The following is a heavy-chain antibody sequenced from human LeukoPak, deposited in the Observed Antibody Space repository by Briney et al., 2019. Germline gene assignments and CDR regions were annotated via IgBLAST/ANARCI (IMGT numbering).Heavy chain of an antibody. V-gene: IGHV3-30*02. CDR2: IKFDGNYK. CDR1: GFTFSSND. D-gene: IGHD2-21*01. Sequence: PGASLRLSCAASGFTFSSNDIHWVRQGPGKGLEWMSFIKFDGNYKWYADSVKGRFTVSRDNAKNTVYLEMNSLRADDTAFYYCAKEKDWSCDYWGQGTLVTVSS. CDR3: AKEKDWSCDY. J-gene: IGHJ4*02.